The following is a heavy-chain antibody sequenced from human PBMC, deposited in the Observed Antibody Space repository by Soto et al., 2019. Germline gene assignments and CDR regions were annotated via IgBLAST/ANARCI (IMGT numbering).Heavy chain of an antibody. CDR2: IKRKTDGGTT. Sequence: EVQLVESGGGLVKPGGSLRLSCAASGFTFSNAWMSWVRQAPGKGLEWVGRIKRKTDGGTTDYAAPVKGRITISRDDSKNTMFLQMLSLTAEDTAVYYCASGSVVVIPSGMDDWCQGTTVTVSS. D-gene: IGHD3-22*01. CDR3: ASGSVVVIPSGMDD. CDR1: GFTFSNAW. V-gene: IGHV3-15*01. J-gene: IGHJ6*02.